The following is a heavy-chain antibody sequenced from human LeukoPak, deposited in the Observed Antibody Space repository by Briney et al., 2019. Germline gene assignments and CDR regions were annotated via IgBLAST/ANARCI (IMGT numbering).Heavy chain of an antibody. CDR1: SYSFSSGYY. V-gene: IGHV4-38-2*01. D-gene: IGHD2-2*01. CDR3: ARYYRYQLLTYDAFDI. CDR2: IHHSGST. J-gene: IGHJ3*02. Sequence: SETLSLTCAVSSYSFSSGYYWGCIRQPPRKGLEWIGSIHHSGSTYYNPSLKSRTTISVDTSKNQFSLKLSSVTVADTAVYYCARYYRYQLLTYDAFDIWGQGTMVTVSS.